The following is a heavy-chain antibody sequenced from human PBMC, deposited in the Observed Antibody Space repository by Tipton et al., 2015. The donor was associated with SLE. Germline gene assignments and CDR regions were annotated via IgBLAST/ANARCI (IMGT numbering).Heavy chain of an antibody. D-gene: IGHD4-11*01. CDR3: AREFLNPVTTVHYYFDL. V-gene: IGHV4-39*07. J-gene: IGHJ2*01. CDR1: GGFIGSSSYY. CDR2: VSYFGST. Sequence: TLSLTCSVSGGFIGSSSYYWGWIRQPPGKGFEWIGSVSYFGSTSYNATLESRVTMSVDTSKNHFSLKLISVTAADTAVYYCAREFLNPVTTVHYYFDLWGRGTLVTVSS.